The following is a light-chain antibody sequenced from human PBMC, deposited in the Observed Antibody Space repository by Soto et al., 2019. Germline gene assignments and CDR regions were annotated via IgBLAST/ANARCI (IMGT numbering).Light chain of an antibody. J-gene: IGKJ5*01. CDR1: QSISTY. CDR2: GAS. Sequence: DIQMTQSPSSLSASVGDRVTIACRARQSISTYVNWYQHRPGNAPKLLIYGASILQSGVPSRFSGSGSGTYFTLTITSLQPEDFATYYCQQTYSTLPITFGQGTRLDIK. V-gene: IGKV1-39*01. CDR3: QQTYSTLPIT.